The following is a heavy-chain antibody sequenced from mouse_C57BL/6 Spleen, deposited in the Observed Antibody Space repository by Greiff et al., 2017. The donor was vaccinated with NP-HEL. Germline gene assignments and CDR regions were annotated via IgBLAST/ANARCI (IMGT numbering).Heavy chain of an antibody. CDR2: IDPEDGET. CDR3: AGRLERDYFGC. J-gene: IGHJ2*01. V-gene: IGHV14-2*01. D-gene: IGHD1-2*01. Sequence: VQLKESGAELVKPGASVKLSCTASGFNIKDYYMHWVKQRTEQGLEWIGRIDPEDGETKYAPKFTGKATLPADTSSLTAYLQLSALTYEDTAVYYCAGRLERDYFGCWGQGTTLTVSS. CDR1: GFNIKDYY.